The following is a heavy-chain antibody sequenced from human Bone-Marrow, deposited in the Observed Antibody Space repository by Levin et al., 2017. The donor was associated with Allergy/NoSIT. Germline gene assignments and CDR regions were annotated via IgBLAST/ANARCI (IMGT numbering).Heavy chain of an antibody. CDR1: GFTFDDYA. V-gene: IGHV3-9*01. D-gene: IGHD1-1*01. CDR2: ISWNSGSI. J-gene: IGHJ4*02. CDR3: AKDRAGTVFGSFDY. Sequence: SLKISCAASGFTFDDYAMHWVRQAPGNGLEWVSGISWNSGSIGYADSVKGRFTISRDNAKNSLYLQMNSLRAEDTALYYCAKDRAGTVFGSFDYWGQGTLVTVSS.